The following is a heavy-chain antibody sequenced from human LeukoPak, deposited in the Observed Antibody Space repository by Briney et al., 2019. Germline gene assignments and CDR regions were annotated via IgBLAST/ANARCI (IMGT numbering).Heavy chain of an antibody. Sequence: PSQTLSLTCTVSGGSISSGGFYWSWIRQHPGKGLEWIRYIYYSGSTYYNPSLKSRVTISVDTSKNQFSLKLSSVTAADTAVYYCASDFGTDIVATDGSDYWGQGTLVTVSS. CDR2: IYYSGST. CDR3: ASDFGTDIVATDGSDY. D-gene: IGHD5-12*01. CDR1: GGSISSGGFY. J-gene: IGHJ4*02. V-gene: IGHV4-31*03.